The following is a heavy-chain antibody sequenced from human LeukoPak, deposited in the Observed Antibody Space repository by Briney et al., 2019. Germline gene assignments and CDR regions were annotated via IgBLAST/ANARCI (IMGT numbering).Heavy chain of an antibody. CDR3: ARAANSGSYYEGL. D-gene: IGHD1-26*01. CDR1: GFTFSSYA. J-gene: IGHJ4*02. V-gene: IGHV3-23*01. CDR2: ISGSGGST. Sequence: PGGFLRLSCAASGFTFSSYAMSWVRQAPGKGLEWVSAISGSGGSTYYADSVKGRFTISRDNSKNTLYLQMNSLRAEDTAVYYCARAANSGSYYEGLWGQGTLVTVSS.